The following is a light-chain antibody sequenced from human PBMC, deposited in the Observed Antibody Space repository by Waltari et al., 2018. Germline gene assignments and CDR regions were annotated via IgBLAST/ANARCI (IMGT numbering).Light chain of an antibody. Sequence: DIQMTQSPYSLSASVGDRVTITCQASQGITNFLNWYQQKPGTAPKVLIYDASRLERGVPSRFSGSGSGTDYTFTITSLQPEDVATYYCQQYHNLPLTFGGGTKVEIK. V-gene: IGKV1-33*01. J-gene: IGKJ4*01. CDR2: DAS. CDR3: QQYHNLPLT. CDR1: QGITNF.